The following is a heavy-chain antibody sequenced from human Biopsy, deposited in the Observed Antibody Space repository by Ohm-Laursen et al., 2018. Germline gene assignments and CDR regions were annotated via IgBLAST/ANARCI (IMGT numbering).Heavy chain of an antibody. J-gene: IGHJ6*02. Sequence: ASVKVSCKVSGYTFTSYGISWVRQAPGQGLKWMGWINTENGNTIYAQNLQGRVTMTADTSTSTAYMEVTSLRSDDTAVYYCARAKLEPVYYYYGMDVWGQGTTVTVSS. D-gene: IGHD1-1*01. V-gene: IGHV1-18*01. CDR1: GYTFTSYG. CDR2: INTENGNT. CDR3: ARAKLEPVYYYYGMDV.